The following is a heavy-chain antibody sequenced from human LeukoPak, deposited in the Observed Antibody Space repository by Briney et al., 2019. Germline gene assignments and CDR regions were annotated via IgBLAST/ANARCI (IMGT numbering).Heavy chain of an antibody. D-gene: IGHD3-10*01. J-gene: IGHJ4*02. V-gene: IGHV1-69*04. CDR2: IIPILGIA. CDR1: GGTFSSYA. CDR3: ARAYLGFGSPIGDY. Sequence: ASVKVPCKASGGTFSSYAISWVRQAPGQGLEWMGRIIPILGIANYAQKFQGRVTITADKSTSTAYMELSSLRSEDTAVYYCARAYLGFGSPIGDYWGQGTLVTVSS.